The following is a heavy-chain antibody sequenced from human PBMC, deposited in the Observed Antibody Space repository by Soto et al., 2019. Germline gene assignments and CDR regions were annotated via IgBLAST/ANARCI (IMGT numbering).Heavy chain of an antibody. CDR2: IRSTSTYI. V-gene: IGHV3-21*01. Sequence: VQLVESGGGLAQPGGSLRLSCAASGFLFNSYGMNWVRLSPGRGLDWISSIRSTSTYIEYADSVKGRFIISRDNAENSLVLQMHSLRAEDTAVYYCTRDISTGMVFPEFDLCGQGALFTFSS. CDR3: TRDISTGMVFPEFDL. D-gene: IGHD5-18*01. CDR1: GFLFNSYG. J-gene: IGHJ4*02.